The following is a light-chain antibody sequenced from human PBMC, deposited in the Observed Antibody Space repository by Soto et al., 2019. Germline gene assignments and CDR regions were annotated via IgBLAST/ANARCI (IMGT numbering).Light chain of an antibody. V-gene: IGKV3-20*01. Sequence: EIVLTQSPATLSLSPGERATLSCRASQSVNANFLAWYQQKPGQAPRLLIYGVSNRAPGIPDRFSGSGSGTDITLTISRLEPEDFAVYYCQQYGSSLWTFGQGTKVDIK. CDR3: QQYGSSLWT. J-gene: IGKJ1*01. CDR2: GVS. CDR1: QSVNANF.